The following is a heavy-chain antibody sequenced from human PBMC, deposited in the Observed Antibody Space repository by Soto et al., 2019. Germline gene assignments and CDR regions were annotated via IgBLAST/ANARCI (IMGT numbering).Heavy chain of an antibody. CDR3: ATGMGVNFYYGMYV. J-gene: IGHJ6*01. D-gene: IGHD3-10*01. CDR1: GFTFSSYA. V-gene: IGHV3-23*01. CDR2: ISGSGGST. Sequence: EVQLLESGGGLVQPGGSLRLSCAASGFTFSSYAMSWVRQAPGKGLEWVSGISGSGGSTYYADSVKGRFTISRDNSKNTLYLQMNSVRAEDTAVYYGATGMGVNFYYGMYVWGQGTTVTVSS.